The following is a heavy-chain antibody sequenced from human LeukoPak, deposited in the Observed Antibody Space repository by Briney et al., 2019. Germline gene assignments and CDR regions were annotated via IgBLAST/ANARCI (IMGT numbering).Heavy chain of an antibody. J-gene: IGHJ3*02. CDR1: GGSISSGGYS. D-gene: IGHD3-16*02. Sequence: NPSETLSLTCTVSGGSISSGGYSWSWIRQDPGKGLEWIGYIYYSGSTYYNPSLKSRVTISVGTSKNQFSLKLSSVTAADTAVYYCARLHYDYVWGSYRHNPRRGVAGTRNDAFDIWGQGTMVTVSS. V-gene: IGHV4-31*03. CDR3: ARLHYDYVWGSYRHNPRRGVAGTRNDAFDI. CDR2: IYYSGST.